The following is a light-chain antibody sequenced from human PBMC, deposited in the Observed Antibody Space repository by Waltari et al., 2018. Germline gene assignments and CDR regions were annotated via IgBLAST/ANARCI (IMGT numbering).Light chain of an antibody. CDR2: WAS. J-gene: IGKJ2*01. CDR3: QQYYSTPYT. Sequence: DIVMTQSPDSLAVSLGERATINRKSSQSVLYSSNNKNYLAWYQQKPGQPPKLLIYWASTRESGVPDRFSGSGSGTYFTLTISSLQAEDVAVYYCQQYYSTPYTFGQGTKLEIK. CDR1: QSVLYSSNNKNY. V-gene: IGKV4-1*01.